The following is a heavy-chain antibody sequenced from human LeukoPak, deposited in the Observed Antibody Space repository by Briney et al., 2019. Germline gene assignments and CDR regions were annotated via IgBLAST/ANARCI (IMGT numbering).Heavy chain of an antibody. CDR2: IYTSGST. D-gene: IGHD4-17*01. J-gene: IGHJ3*02. Sequence: SETLSLTCTVSGGSISSYYWSWIRQPPGKGLEWIGYIYTSGSTSYNPSLKSRVTISVDTSKNQFSLKLRSVTAADTAVYYCARDLVTVTKGFDIWGQGTMVSVSS. CDR1: GGSISSYY. V-gene: IGHV4-59*01. CDR3: ARDLVTVTKGFDI.